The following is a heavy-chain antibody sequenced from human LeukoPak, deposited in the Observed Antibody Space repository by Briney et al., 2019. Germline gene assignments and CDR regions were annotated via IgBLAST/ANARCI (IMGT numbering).Heavy chain of an antibody. D-gene: IGHD5-24*01. CDR2: IIPILGIA. J-gene: IGHJ4*02. Sequence: ASVKVSCKASGGTFSSYAISWVRQASGQGLEWMGRIIPILGIANYAQKFQGRVTITADKSTSTAYMELSSLRSEDTAVYYCARDLGDGYNSGYFDYWGQGTLVTVSS. CDR1: GGTFSSYA. CDR3: ARDLGDGYNSGYFDY. V-gene: IGHV1-69*04.